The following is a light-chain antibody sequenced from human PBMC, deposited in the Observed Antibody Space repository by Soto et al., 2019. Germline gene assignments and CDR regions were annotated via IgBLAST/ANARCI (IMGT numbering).Light chain of an antibody. V-gene: IGLV2-14*03. J-gene: IGLJ1*01. CDR1: SSDVGGYNY. CDR3: SSYTTSNTRQIV. CDR2: DVT. Sequence: SLLTQPASVYGSPGQSITISCTGTSSDVGGYNYVSWYQHHPGKAPKLIIYDVTNRPSGVSNPFSGSKSGNTASLTISGLQPEDEADYYCSSYTTSNTRQIVFGTGTKVTVL.